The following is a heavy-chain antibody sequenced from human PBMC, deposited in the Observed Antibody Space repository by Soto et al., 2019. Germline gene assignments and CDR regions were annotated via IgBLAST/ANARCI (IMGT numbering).Heavy chain of an antibody. CDR2: VSNDGSNK. Sequence: QVQLVESGGGVVQPGRSLRLSCAASGFTFSSYVMHWVRQAPGKGLEWVAVVSNDGSNKDYADSVKGRFTISRDNSENTLYLQMNSLRAEDTAVYYCAKVLLTYTSGWYQPHFDYWGQGTLVTVSS. J-gene: IGHJ4*02. V-gene: IGHV3-30*18. D-gene: IGHD6-19*01. CDR3: AKVLLTYTSGWYQPHFDY. CDR1: GFTFSSYV.